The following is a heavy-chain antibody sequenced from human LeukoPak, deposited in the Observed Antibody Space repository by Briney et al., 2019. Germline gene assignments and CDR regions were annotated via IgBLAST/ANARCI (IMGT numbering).Heavy chain of an antibody. CDR3: ARHYDILTGYYNGDYYFDY. V-gene: IGHV3-48*03. J-gene: IGHJ4*02. Sequence: PGGSLRLSCAASGFTFSSYEMNWVRQAPGKGLEWVSYISSSGSTIYYADSVKGRFTISRDNAKNSLYLQMNSLRAEDTAVYYCARHYDILTGYYNGDYYFDYWGQGTLVTVSS. CDR1: GFTFSSYE. CDR2: ISSSGSTI. D-gene: IGHD3-9*01.